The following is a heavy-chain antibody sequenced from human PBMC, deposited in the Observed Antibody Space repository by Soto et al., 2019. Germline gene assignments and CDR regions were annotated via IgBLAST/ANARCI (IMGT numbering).Heavy chain of an antibody. D-gene: IGHD5-18*01. Sequence: SETLSLTCTVSGGSISSSSYYWGWIRQPPGKGLEWIGSIYYSGSTYYNPSLKSRGTISVDTSKNQFSLKLSSVTAADTAVYYCARHGGDTAMAPFDYWGQGTLVTVSS. CDR2: IYYSGST. CDR1: GGSISSSSYY. CDR3: ARHGGDTAMAPFDY. V-gene: IGHV4-39*01. J-gene: IGHJ4*02.